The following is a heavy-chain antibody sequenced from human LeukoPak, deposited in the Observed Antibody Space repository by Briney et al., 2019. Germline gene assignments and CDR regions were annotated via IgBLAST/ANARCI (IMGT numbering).Heavy chain of an antibody. J-gene: IGHJ6*02. D-gene: IGHD6-6*01. Sequence: GGSLRLSCAASGFTLSAYWMNWVRQAPGKGLEWVSIIYSGDSTYYADSVKGRFTISRDNSKNTLYLQMNSLRAEDTAVYYCARGFGSSSYYYGMDVWGQGTTVIISS. V-gene: IGHV3-53*01. CDR3: ARGFGSSSYYYGMDV. CDR1: GFTLSAYW. CDR2: IYSGDST.